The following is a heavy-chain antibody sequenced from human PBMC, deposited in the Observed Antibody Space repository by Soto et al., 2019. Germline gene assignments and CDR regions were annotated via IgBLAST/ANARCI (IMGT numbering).Heavy chain of an antibody. CDR3: ARDNGITMVRGVDYGMDV. CDR2: IYHSGST. D-gene: IGHD3-10*01. J-gene: IGHJ6*02. Sequence: PSEALSLTCSVSGYSISSGYYWGWIRQPPGKGLEWIGSIYHSGSTYYNPSLKSRVTISVDTSKNQFSLKLSSVTAADTAVYYCARDNGITMVRGVDYGMDVWVQGTTVTVSS. V-gene: IGHV4-38-2*02. CDR1: GYSISSGYY.